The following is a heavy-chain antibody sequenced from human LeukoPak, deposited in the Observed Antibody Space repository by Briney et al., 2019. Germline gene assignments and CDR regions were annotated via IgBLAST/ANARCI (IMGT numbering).Heavy chain of an antibody. CDR3: ARDRTYGGNSGFDY. J-gene: IGHJ4*02. CDR1: GGSISSYY. Sequence: SETLSLTCTVSGGSISSYYWSWIRQPAGEGLEWIGRIYTSGSTNYNPSLKSRVTMSVETSKNQFSLNLTSVTAADTAVYYCARDRTYGGNSGFDYWGQGTLATVSS. V-gene: IGHV4-4*07. D-gene: IGHD4-23*01. CDR2: IYTSGST.